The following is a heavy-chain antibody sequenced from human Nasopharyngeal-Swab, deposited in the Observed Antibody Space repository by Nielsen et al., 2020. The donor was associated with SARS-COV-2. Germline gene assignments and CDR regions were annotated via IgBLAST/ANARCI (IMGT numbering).Heavy chain of an antibody. J-gene: IGHJ4*02. CDR2: ISGSGGST. D-gene: IGHD5-24*01. CDR3: AQTSIGMATIRGVLPY. Sequence: GESLKISCAASGFTVSRDHMNRVRQAPGKGLEWVSAISGSGGSTYYADSVKGRFTISRDNSKNTLYLQMNSLRAEDTAVYYCAQTSIGMATIRGVLPYWGQGTLVTVSS. V-gene: IGHV3-23*01. CDR1: GFTVSRDH.